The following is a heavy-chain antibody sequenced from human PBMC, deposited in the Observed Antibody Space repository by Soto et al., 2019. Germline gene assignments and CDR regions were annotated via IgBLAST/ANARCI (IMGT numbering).Heavy chain of an antibody. V-gene: IGHV3-21*01. J-gene: IGHJ3*02. CDR2: ISSSSSYI. Sequence: EVQLVESGGGLVKPGGSLRLSCAASGFTFSSYSMNWVRQAPGKGLEWVSSISSSSSYIYYADSVKGRFTISRDNAKNSLYLQMNSLRAEDTAVYYCARDRSGNLAFDIWGQGTMVTVSS. CDR1: GFTFSSYS. CDR3: ARDRSGNLAFDI. D-gene: IGHD3-3*01.